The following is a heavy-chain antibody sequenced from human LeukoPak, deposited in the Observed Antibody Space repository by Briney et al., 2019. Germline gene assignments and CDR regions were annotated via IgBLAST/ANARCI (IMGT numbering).Heavy chain of an antibody. J-gene: IGHJ3*02. V-gene: IGHV3-9*01. CDR2: ISWNSGSI. Sequence: PGGSLRLSCAASGFTFDDYAMHWLRQAPGKGLAGVSGISWNSGSILYADSVKGRFTISRDNDKNSLYLQMNSLRAEDTAVYYCARHYYDSSGYYYVSAFDIWGQGRMVTVSS. CDR1: GFTFDDYA. D-gene: IGHD3-22*01. CDR3: ARHYYDSSGYYYVSAFDI.